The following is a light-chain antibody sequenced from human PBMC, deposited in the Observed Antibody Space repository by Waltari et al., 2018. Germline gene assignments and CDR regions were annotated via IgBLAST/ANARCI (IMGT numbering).Light chain of an antibody. V-gene: IGLV2-14*03. J-gene: IGLJ3*02. CDR3: SSYTSSSTLWV. CDR1: SSYVGGYNS. Sequence: QSALTQPASVSGSPGQSITISCTGTSSYVGGYNSVSWYQQHPGKAPKLMISDVSNRPSGVSNRFSGSKSGNTASLTISGLQAEDGADYYCSSYTSSSTLWVFGGGTKLTVL. CDR2: DVS.